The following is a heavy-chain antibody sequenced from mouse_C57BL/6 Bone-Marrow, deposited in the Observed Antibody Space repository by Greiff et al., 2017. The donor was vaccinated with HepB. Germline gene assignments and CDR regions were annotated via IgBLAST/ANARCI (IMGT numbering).Heavy chain of an antibody. CDR1: GFTFSDYY. J-gene: IGHJ2*01. CDR2: INYDGSST. D-gene: IGHD3-2*02. CDR3: ARMTAQAAFDY. V-gene: IGHV5-16*01. Sequence: VKLMESEGGLVQPGSSMKLSCTASGFTFSDYYMAWVRQVPEKGLEWVANINYDGSSTYYLDSLKSRFIISRDNAKNILYLQMSSLKSEDTATYYCARMTAQAAFDYWGQGTTLTVSS.